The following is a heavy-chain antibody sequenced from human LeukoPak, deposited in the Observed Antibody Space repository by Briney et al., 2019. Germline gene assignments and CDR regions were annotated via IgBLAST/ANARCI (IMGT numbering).Heavy chain of an antibody. J-gene: IGHJ2*01. V-gene: IGHV1-24*01. CDR2: FYPEDGET. D-gene: IGHD3-22*01. CDR3: ATESALNLYDSSGYYPPTLRYFDL. CDR1: GYTLTELS. Sequence: RASVKVSCTVSGYTLTELSMHWVRQAPGKGLEWMGGFYPEDGETIYAQKFQGRVTMTEDTSTDTAYMELSSLRSEDTAVYYCATESALNLYDSSGYYPPTLRYFDLWGRGTLVTVSS.